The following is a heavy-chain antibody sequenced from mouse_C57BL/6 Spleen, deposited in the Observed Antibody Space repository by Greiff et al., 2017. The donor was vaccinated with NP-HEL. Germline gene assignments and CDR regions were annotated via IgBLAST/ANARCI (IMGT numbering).Heavy chain of an antibody. V-gene: IGHV3-3*01. J-gene: IGHJ4*01. CDR3: ARARPHYYGSSYDYAMDY. CDR2: TFYSGNT. D-gene: IGHD1-1*01. Sequence: ESGPSLVRPSQTLSLTCTVTGFSINSDCYWIWIRQFPGNKLEYIGYTFYSGNTYYNPSLESRTYITRDTSKNQFSLKLSSVTTEDTATYYCARARPHYYGSSYDYAMDYWGQGTSVTVSS. CDR1: GFSINSDCY.